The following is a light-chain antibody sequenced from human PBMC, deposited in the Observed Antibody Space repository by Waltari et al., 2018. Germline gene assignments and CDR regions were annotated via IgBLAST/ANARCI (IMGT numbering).Light chain of an antibody. V-gene: IGKV1-39*01. Sequence: LQMTQSPSSLSASVGDRVTITCRASQSISSSLNWYQQIPGKAPKLLIYVASNLQSGVPSRFSGSGSGTDFSLTISSLQPEDFATYYCQQSYITTYTFGQGTKLESK. CDR1: QSISSS. CDR2: VAS. J-gene: IGKJ2*01. CDR3: QQSYITTYT.